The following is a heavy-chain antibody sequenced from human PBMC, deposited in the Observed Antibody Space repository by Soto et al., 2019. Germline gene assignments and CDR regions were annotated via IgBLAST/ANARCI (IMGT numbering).Heavy chain of an antibody. Sequence: PGGSLRLSCAASGFTFSDFHMGWIRRAPGKGLEWVSAISGSGGSTYYADSVKGRFTISRDNSKNTLYLQMNSLRAEDTAVYYCAKGSKPVVRGVILSGMDVWGQGTTVTVSS. CDR1: GFTFSDFH. D-gene: IGHD3-10*02. V-gene: IGHV3-23*01. CDR3: AKGSKPVVRGVILSGMDV. CDR2: ISGSGGST. J-gene: IGHJ6*02.